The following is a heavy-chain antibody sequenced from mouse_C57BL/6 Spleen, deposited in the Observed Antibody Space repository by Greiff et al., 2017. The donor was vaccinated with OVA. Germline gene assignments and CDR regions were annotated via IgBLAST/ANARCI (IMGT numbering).Heavy chain of an antibody. Sequence: EVQLQESGPGLVKPSQSLSLTCSVTGYSITSGYYWNWIRQFPGNKLEWMGYISYDGSNNYNPSLKNRISITRDTSTNQFFLKLNSVTTEDTATYYCARVDYYGSYAMDYWGQGTSVTVSS. J-gene: IGHJ4*01. CDR3: ARVDYYGSYAMDY. CDR1: GYSITSGYY. V-gene: IGHV3-6*01. D-gene: IGHD1-1*01. CDR2: ISYDGSN.